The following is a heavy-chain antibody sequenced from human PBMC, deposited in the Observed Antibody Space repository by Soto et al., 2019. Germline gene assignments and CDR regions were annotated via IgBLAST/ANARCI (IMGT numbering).Heavy chain of an antibody. CDR2: IHSGGST. CDR1: GGSISRHF. D-gene: IGHD3-22*01. J-gene: IGHJ4*02. V-gene: IGHV4-59*11. Sequence: SETLSLTCTVSGGSISRHFWSWIRQPPGKGLEWIGYIHSGGSTNYNPSLKSRITISLDTSKNQFSLQLNSVTAADTAVYYCARVLRSGYSDYWGQGTLVTVSS. CDR3: ARVLRSGYSDY.